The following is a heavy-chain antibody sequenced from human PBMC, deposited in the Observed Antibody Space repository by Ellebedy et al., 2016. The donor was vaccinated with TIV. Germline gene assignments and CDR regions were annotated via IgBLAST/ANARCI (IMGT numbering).Heavy chain of an antibody. D-gene: IGHD3-10*01. V-gene: IGHV3-30*18. J-gene: IGHJ4*02. Sequence: GESLKISCAASGFTFSSYGMHWVRQAPGKGLEWVAVISYDGNNQYYANSVKGRFTISRDNSKNTVYVQMNSLRTEDTAVYYCAKGEYWPTREVNFDSWGQGTLVTVSS. CDR2: ISYDGNNQ. CDR3: AKGEYWPTREVNFDS. CDR1: GFTFSSYG.